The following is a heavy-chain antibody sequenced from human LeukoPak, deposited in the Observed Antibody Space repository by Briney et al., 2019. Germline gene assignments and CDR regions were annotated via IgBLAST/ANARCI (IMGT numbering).Heavy chain of an antibody. V-gene: IGHV3-23*01. Sequence: GGSLRLSCAASGFTFSRYAMSWVRQAPGKGLEWVSVISGSGGSTDYADSVKGRFTISRDNSKNMLYLQMNSLRAEDTAVYYCARASGGADSWGQGTLVTVSS. J-gene: IGHJ4*02. CDR2: ISGSGGST. CDR3: ARASGGADS. D-gene: IGHD6-25*01. CDR1: GFTFSRYA.